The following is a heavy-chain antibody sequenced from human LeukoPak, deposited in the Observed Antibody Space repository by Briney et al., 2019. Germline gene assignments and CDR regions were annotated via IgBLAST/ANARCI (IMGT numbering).Heavy chain of an antibody. J-gene: IGHJ6*02. Sequence: SETLSLTCTVSGASISPHYWTWIRQAPGRGLEWIGYVYYNGLTSYNASLRSRLILSVDTARNQVSLKLTSVTAADTAVYYCATILQPSLAATDYYYYGMDVWGQGTTVTVSS. CDR3: ATILQPSLAATDYYYYGMDV. V-gene: IGHV4-59*11. CDR2: VYYNGLT. D-gene: IGHD2-15*01. CDR1: GASISPHY.